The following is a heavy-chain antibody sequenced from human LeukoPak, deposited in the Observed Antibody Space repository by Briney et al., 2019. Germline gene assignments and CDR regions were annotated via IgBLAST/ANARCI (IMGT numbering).Heavy chain of an antibody. CDR2: ISGSGGST. CDR1: GFTFSSYS. Sequence: GGSLRLSCAASGFTFSSYSMNWVRQAPGKGLEWVSAISGSGGSTYYADSVKGRFTISRDNSKNTLYLQMNSLRAEDTAVYYCAKCGLEFSYGVVVAADFDYWGQGTLVTVSS. D-gene: IGHD2-15*01. V-gene: IGHV3-23*01. J-gene: IGHJ4*02. CDR3: AKCGLEFSYGVVVAADFDY.